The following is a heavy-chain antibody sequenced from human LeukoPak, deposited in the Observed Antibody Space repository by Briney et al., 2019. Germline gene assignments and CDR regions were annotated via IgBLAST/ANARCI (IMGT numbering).Heavy chain of an antibody. CDR2: IGGRGGST. CDR3: GKEGGA. Sequence: GGSLRLSCAASGFRFSDFTMTWVRQAPGKGPEWVSAIGGRGGSTYYADSLGGRFTISRDNSKDMLYLQMNSLRVEDTATYYCGKEGGAWGQGTKVTVSS. CDR1: GFRFSDFT. V-gene: IGHV3-23*01. D-gene: IGHD3-16*01. J-gene: IGHJ5*02.